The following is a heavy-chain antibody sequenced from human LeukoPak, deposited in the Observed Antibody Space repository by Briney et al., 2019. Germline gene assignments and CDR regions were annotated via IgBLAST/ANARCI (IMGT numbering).Heavy chain of an antibody. CDR2: ISAYNGNT. Sequence: ASVKVSCKASGYTFTSYGTSLVRQDPGQGLEWMGWISAYNGNTKYAQKLQGRVTMTTDTSTSTAYMELRSLRSDDTAVYYCARDRAELYYYDSSGLSNAFDIWGQGTMVTVSS. CDR1: GYTFTSYG. J-gene: IGHJ3*02. CDR3: ARDRAELYYYDSSGLSNAFDI. V-gene: IGHV1-18*01. D-gene: IGHD3-22*01.